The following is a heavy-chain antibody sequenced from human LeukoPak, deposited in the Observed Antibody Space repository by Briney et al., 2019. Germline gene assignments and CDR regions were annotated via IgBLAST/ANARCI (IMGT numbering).Heavy chain of an antibody. J-gene: IGHJ3*01. CDR2: ISSSSSYI. V-gene: IGHV3-21*01. CDR3: ARGYSYGYGYAFDL. D-gene: IGHD5-18*01. Sequence: PGGSLRLSCAASGFTFSSYSMNWVRPAPGKGLEWVSSISSSSSYIYYADSVKGRFTISRDNAKKSRYLQMNSLRAEDTAVYYCARGYSYGYGYAFDLWGQGTMVTVSS. CDR1: GFTFSSYS.